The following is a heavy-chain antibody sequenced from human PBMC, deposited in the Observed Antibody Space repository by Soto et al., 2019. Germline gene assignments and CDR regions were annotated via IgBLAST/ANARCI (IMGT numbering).Heavy chain of an antibody. Sequence: NPSETLSLTCTVSGGSISSSSYYWGWIRQPPGKGLEWIGSIYYGGSTYYNPSLKSRVTISVDTSKNQFSLKLSSVTAADTAVYYCAREATYSGYAHWGQGTLVTVSS. CDR2: IYYGGST. CDR1: GGSISSSSYY. D-gene: IGHD5-12*01. J-gene: IGHJ4*02. CDR3: AREATYSGYAH. V-gene: IGHV4-39*02.